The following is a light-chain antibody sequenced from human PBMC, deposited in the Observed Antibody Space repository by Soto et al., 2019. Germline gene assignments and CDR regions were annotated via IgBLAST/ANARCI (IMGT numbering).Light chain of an antibody. V-gene: IGKV3-15*01. Sequence: EIVMTQSPATLSVSPGDWATLSCRARRSVSSNLAWYQQKPGQAPRLLIYGASTRATGIPARFSGSGSGTEFTLTISSPQSEDFAVYYCQQYNNWPPWTFGQGTKVEIK. CDR3: QQYNNWPPWT. J-gene: IGKJ1*01. CDR1: RSVSSN. CDR2: GAS.